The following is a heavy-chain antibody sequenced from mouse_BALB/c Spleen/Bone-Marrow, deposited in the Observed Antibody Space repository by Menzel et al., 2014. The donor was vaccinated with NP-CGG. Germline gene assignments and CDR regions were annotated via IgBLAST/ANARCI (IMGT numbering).Heavy chain of an antibody. CDR3: ARHAYYDQTDFSFAY. D-gene: IGHD2-4*01. Sequence: VQLVESGGGLVKPEATLKLSCAASGFTFSSYGMSWVRQTPEKRLEWVATISGGGSYPFYPDSVKGRFTVSRDNANNNLYLQMSSLRSEDTALYYCARHAYYDQTDFSFAYWGQ. J-gene: IGHJ3*01. CDR1: GFTFSSYG. V-gene: IGHV5-9-2*01. CDR2: ISGGGSYP.